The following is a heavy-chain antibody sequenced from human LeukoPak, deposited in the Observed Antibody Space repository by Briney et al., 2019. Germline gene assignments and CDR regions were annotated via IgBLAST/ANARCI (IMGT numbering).Heavy chain of an antibody. CDR3: ARDGGFGDTDYWYFDL. Sequence: GGSLRLSCVASGFTFSNYRMNWVRLAPGKGLEWVSSISGTSTYINYADSVRGRFTISRDNAQKSLYLQMNSLTADDTAVYYCARDGGFGDTDYWYFDLWGRGTLVTVSS. CDR1: GFTFSNYR. V-gene: IGHV3-21*01. J-gene: IGHJ2*01. CDR2: ISGTSTYI. D-gene: IGHD3-3*01.